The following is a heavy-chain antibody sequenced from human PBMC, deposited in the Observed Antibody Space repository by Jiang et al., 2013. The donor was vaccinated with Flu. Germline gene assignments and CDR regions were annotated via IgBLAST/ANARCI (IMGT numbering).Heavy chain of an antibody. Sequence: GPGLVKPSETLSLTCTVSGGSISSSSYYWGWIRQPPGKGLEWIGSIYYSGSTYYNPSLKSRVTISVDTSKNQFSLKLSSVTAADTAVYYCARQLSSSWHYYYYYGMDVWGQGTTVTVSS. CDR2: IYYSGST. J-gene: IGHJ6*02. CDR1: GGSISSSSYY. D-gene: IGHD6-13*01. V-gene: IGHV4-39*01. CDR3: ARQLSSSWHYYYYYGMDV.